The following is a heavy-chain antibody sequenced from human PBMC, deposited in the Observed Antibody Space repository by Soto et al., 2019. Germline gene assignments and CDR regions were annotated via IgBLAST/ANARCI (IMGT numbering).Heavy chain of an antibody. CDR2: ISISGATT. J-gene: IGHJ4*02. CDR3: AKEEVPNDY. Sequence: GGSLRLSCAVSGITFSNSAMSWVRQAPGKGLEWVSGISISGATTYYADSVKGRFTISRDNSKDTLYLQMNSLRAEDTAIYYCAKEEVPNDYWGQGTLVTVSS. CDR1: GITFSNSA. V-gene: IGHV3-23*01.